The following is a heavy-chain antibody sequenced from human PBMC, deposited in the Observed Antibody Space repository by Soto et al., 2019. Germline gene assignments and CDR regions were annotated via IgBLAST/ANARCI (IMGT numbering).Heavy chain of an antibody. CDR2: IKSKTDGGTT. CDR3: TTRFRCSSTSCYHDY. CDR1: GFTFSNAW. V-gene: IGHV3-15*07. J-gene: IGHJ4*02. Sequence: PGGSLRLSCAASGFTFSNAWMNWVRQAPGKGLEWVGRIKSKTDGGTTDYAAPVKGRFTISRDDSKNTLYLQMNSLKTEDTAVYYCTTRFRCSSTSCYHDYWGQGTLVTVSS. D-gene: IGHD2-2*01.